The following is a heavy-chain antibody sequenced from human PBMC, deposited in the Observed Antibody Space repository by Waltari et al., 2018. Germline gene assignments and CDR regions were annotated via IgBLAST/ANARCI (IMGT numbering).Heavy chain of an antibody. Sequence: QVQLQQWGAGLLKPSETLSLTCGVSGGSFSGYYWGWIRQPPGKGLEWIGAVDHGGSATYHPSLTSRVTMSVDTSSNQFSLKMISVTAADTAVYYCARGNGGYSDWGPGALVAVSS. CDR3: ARGNGGYSD. D-gene: IGHD1-26*01. V-gene: IGHV4-34*02. CDR1: GGSFSGYY. J-gene: IGHJ4*02. CDR2: VDHGGSA.